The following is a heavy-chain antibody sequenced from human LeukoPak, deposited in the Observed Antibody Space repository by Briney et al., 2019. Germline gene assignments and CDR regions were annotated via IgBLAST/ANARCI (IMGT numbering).Heavy chain of an antibody. CDR3: ARDRGDGYDY. V-gene: IGHV4-31*03. Sequence: SETLSLTCTVSGGSISSGGYYWRWIRQHPGKGLEWIGYIYYSGSTYYNPSLKSRVTISVDTSKNQFSLKLSSVTAADTAVYYCARDRGDGYDYWGQGTLVTVSS. CDR1: GGSISSGGYY. J-gene: IGHJ4*02. CDR2: IYYSGST. D-gene: IGHD5-24*01.